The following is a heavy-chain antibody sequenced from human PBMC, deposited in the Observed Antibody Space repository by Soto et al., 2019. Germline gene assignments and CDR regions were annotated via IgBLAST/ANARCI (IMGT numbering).Heavy chain of an antibody. J-gene: IGHJ4*02. Sequence: GGSLRLSCAASGFTFSSYAMSWVRQAPGKGLEWVSAISGSGGSTYYADSVKGRFTISRDNSKNTLYLQMNSLRAEDTAVYYCAKDHYYYDSSGYYYWGQGTLVTVSS. CDR2: ISGSGGST. V-gene: IGHV3-23*01. CDR1: GFTFSSYA. CDR3: AKDHYYYDSSGYYY. D-gene: IGHD3-22*01.